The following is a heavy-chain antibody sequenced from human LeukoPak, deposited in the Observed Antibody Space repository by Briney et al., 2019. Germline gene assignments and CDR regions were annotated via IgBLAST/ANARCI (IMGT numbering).Heavy chain of an antibody. V-gene: IGHV4-34*01. CDR1: GGSFSGYD. J-gene: IGHJ6*02. CDR2: INHSGST. D-gene: IGHD3-3*01. CDR3: ARGPITIFGVVTPYYYYGMDV. Sequence: SETLSLTCAVYGGSFSGYDWSWIRQPPGKGLEWVGEINHSGSTNYNPSLKSRVTISVDTSKNQFSLKLSSVTAADTGVYYCARGPITIFGVVTPYYYYGMDVWGQGTTVTVSS.